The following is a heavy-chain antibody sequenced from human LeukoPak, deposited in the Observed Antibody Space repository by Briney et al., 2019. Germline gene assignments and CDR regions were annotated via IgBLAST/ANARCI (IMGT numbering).Heavy chain of an antibody. D-gene: IGHD3-16*02. CDR3: TRDAFGGVIAPYFHD. CDR2: LNWNGDKT. Sequence: PGGSLRLSCVASGFTFDDSDLSWVRQVPGKGLEWVCGLNWNGDKTGYADSVKGRFIISRDNAKNSLYLQMNSLRAEDTALYYCTRDAFGGVIAPYFHDWGQGTRVTASS. CDR1: GFTFDDSD. V-gene: IGHV3-20*04. J-gene: IGHJ4*02.